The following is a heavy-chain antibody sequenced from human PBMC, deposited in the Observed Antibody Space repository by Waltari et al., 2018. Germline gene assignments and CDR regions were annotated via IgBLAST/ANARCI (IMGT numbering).Heavy chain of an antibody. CDR1: GGSISSYS. CDR2: IYYSGST. Sequence: QVQLQESGPGLVKPSETLSLTCTVSGGSISSYSWSWIRQPPGKGLEWIGYIYYSGSTNYNPSLKSRVTISVDTSKNQFSLKLSSVTAADTAVYYCARAGVIPAARFDPWGQGTLVTVSS. J-gene: IGHJ5*02. CDR3: ARAGVIPAARFDP. D-gene: IGHD2-2*01. V-gene: IGHV4-59*01.